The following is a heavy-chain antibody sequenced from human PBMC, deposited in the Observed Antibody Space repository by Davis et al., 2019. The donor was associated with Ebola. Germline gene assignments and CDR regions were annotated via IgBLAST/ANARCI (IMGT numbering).Heavy chain of an antibody. D-gene: IGHD6-13*01. V-gene: IGHV1-18*04. CDR1: GYTFTSYY. CDR3: ARVLAAAGTD. J-gene: IGHJ4*02. CDR2: ISAYNGNK. Sequence: AASVKVSCKASGYTFTSYYMHWARQAPGQGLEWMGWISAYNGNKNYAQKLQGRVTMTTDTSTSTAYMELRSLRSDDTAVYYCARVLAAAGTDWGQGTLVTVSS.